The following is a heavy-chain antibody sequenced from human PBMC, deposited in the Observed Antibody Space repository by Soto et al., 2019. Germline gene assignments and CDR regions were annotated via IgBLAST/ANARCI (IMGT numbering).Heavy chain of an antibody. J-gene: IGHJ4*02. Sequence: ASVKVSCKASGDTFNFYSINWVRQAPGLGLEWMGRINPILSMSNYAQRFQGRVTMTADKSTSTAYMELSSLRSEDTAMYYCASSYGSGYRAFDSWGQGALVTVSS. CDR2: INPILSMS. CDR1: GDTFNFYS. D-gene: IGHD3-10*01. CDR3: ASSYGSGYRAFDS. V-gene: IGHV1-69*02.